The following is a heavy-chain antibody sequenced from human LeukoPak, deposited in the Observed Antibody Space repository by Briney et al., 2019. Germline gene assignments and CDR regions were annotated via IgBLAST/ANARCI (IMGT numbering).Heavy chain of an antibody. CDR2: IRYDGSNK. Sequence: GGSLRLSCAASGFTFSSYEMNWVRQAPGKGLEWVAFIRYDGSNKYYADSVKGRFSISRDNSKNTLSLEMNSLRPEDTAVYYCAREGLDSGSHFSAWFDPWGQGTLVTVSS. J-gene: IGHJ5*02. CDR1: GFTFSSYE. V-gene: IGHV3-30*02. CDR3: AREGLDSGSHFSAWFDP. D-gene: IGHD3-10*01.